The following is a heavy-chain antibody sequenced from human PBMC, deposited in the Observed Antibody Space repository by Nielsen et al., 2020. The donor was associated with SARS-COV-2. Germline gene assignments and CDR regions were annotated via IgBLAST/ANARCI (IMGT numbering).Heavy chain of an antibody. D-gene: IGHD5-24*01. CDR1: GYSFTSYW. V-gene: IGHV5-51*01. J-gene: IGHJ4*02. CDR3: ARHEGEPGDGYSVDY. Sequence: GESLKISCKGSGYSFTSYWIGWVRQMPGKGLEWMGIIYPGDSDTRYSPSFQGQVTISADKSISTAYLQWSSLKASDTDMYYCARHEGEPGDGYSVDYGGQGTLVTVSS. CDR2: IYPGDSDT.